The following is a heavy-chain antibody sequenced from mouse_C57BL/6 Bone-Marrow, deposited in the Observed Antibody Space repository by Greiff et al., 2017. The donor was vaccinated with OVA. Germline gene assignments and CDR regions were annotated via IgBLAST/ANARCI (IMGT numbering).Heavy chain of an antibody. CDR3: AREEYYYGSSSFGY. CDR2: ISDGGSYT. D-gene: IGHD1-1*01. Sequence: EVQVVESGGGLVKPGGSLKLSCAASGFTFSSYAMSWVRQTPEKRLEWVATISDGGSYTYYPDNVKGRFTISRDNAKNNLYLQMSHLKSEDTAMYYCAREEYYYGSSSFGYWGQGTTLTVSS. CDR1: GFTFSSYA. J-gene: IGHJ2*01. V-gene: IGHV5-4*01.